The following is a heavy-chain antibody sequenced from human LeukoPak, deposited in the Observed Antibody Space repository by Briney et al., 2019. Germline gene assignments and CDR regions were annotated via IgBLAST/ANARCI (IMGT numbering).Heavy chain of an antibody. V-gene: IGHV3-74*01. CDR2: MNEYSTTI. D-gene: IGHD1-14*01. CDR1: GFPFNSFW. J-gene: IGHJ4*02. Sequence: GGSLRLSCAASGFPFNSFWVHWVRQDPGKGLVWVSDMNEYSTTIRYADSVKGRFTISRDNAKSILYLQMNNLRAEDTAMYFCARGGVNPVDHWGQGTLVTVSS. CDR3: ARGGVNPVDH.